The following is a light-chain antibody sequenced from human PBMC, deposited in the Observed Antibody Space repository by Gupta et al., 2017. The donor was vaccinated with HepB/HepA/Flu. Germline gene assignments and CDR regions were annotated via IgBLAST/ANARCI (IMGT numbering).Light chain of an antibody. V-gene: IGKV1-5*03. Sequence: DILLTQSPSTLSASVGDTVTITCRASQWISTWLSWYQQKTGKAPKVLIFKASTLENGVPSRFSGSGAGTELTPAIISLQPDDYTTYYCQHYNGYPWTFGRGTKVEIK. CDR2: KAS. CDR3: QHYNGYPWT. J-gene: IGKJ1*01. CDR1: QWISTW.